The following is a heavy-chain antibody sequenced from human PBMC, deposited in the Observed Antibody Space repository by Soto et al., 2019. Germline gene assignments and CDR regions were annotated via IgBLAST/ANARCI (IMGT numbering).Heavy chain of an antibody. D-gene: IGHD3-10*01. CDR3: ARSLWFGELH. CDR2: IYWDNDK. J-gene: IGHJ4*02. CDR1: GFSLSTTGVG. V-gene: IGHV2-5*02. Sequence: QITLKESGPTLVKPTQTLTLTCSFSGFSLSTTGVGVGWIRQSPGKALEWLAIIYWDNDKRHSPSLKGRVTITMDPSSNPVVLTVTNMDPVDTGTYYCARSLWFGELHWGQGALVSVSS.